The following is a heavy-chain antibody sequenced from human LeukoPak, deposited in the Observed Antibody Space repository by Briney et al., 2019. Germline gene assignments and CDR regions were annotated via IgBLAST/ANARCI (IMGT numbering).Heavy chain of an antibody. CDR3: ARDGFYHRGSPPGGGGMDV. J-gene: IGHJ6*04. Sequence: ASVKVSCKASGYTFSSFGITWVRQAPGQGLEWMGWITVYNGNTNYAPKLQGRVTMTTDTSTSTAYMELKSLRSDDTAVYYCARDGFYHRGSPPGGGGMDVWAKGTTVSFSS. D-gene: IGHD1-26*01. V-gene: IGHV1-18*01. CDR2: ITVYNGNT. CDR1: GYTFSSFG.